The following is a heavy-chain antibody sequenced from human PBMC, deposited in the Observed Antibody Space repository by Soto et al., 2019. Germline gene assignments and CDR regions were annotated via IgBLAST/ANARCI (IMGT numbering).Heavy chain of an antibody. CDR3: ARGGTVLYYSMDV. J-gene: IGHJ6*02. CDR2: ISTSGSVI. D-gene: IGHD4-4*01. Sequence: GGLRLSCAPSGITFHDYYKSRIPQAPGEGLDWVSYISTSGSVINYADSVKGRFTISRDNAKNSLYLQMNSLTADDTAVYYCARGGTVLYYSMDVWGHGTMVTVSS. CDR1: GITFHDYY. V-gene: IGHV3-11*01.